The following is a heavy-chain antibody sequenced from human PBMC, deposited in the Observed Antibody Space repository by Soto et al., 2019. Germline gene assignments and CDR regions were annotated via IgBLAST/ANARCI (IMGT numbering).Heavy chain of an antibody. CDR1: GFSLSTSGVG. D-gene: IGHD2-21*02. Sequence: QITLKESGPTLVKPTQTLTLTCTFSGFSLSTSGVGVGWIRQPPGKALEWLAVIYWDDDNRYSPSLRSRLTFTKDTSKNQVVLTMTNMDPDDTATYYCAHKATAKLTARVFDYWGQGLLVTVSS. V-gene: IGHV2-5*02. CDR3: AHKATAKLTARVFDY. J-gene: IGHJ4*02. CDR2: IYWDDDN.